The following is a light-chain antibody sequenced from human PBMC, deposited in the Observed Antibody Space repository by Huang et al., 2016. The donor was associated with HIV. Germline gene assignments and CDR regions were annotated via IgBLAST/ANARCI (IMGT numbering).Light chain of an antibody. J-gene: IGKJ4*01. CDR2: AAS. CDR3: QQFSSYSPLT. Sequence: IQLTQSPSSLSASVGDRVTITCRASQGISNSLVWYQQKPGRAPKLLIYAASTLQSGVTSRFSGSGAGTDFTLTISSLQPEDSATYYCQQFSSYSPLTFGGGTKVEIK. CDR1: QGISNS. V-gene: IGKV1-9*01.